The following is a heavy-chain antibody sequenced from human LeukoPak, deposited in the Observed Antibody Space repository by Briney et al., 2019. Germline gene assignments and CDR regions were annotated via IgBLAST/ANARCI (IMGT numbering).Heavy chain of an antibody. D-gene: IGHD6-6*01. CDR2: LYYSGST. J-gene: IGHJ4*02. CDR3: ARRHVEYSSSSDPYYGDY. CDR1: GGSISSYY. V-gene: IGHV4-59*01. Sequence: PSETLSLTCTVSGGSISSYYWTWIRQPPGKGLEWIGPLYYSGSTNYNPSLQSRVTISVDTSKNQFSLKLSSVTAADTAVYYCARRHVEYSSSSDPYYGDYWGRGTLVTVSS.